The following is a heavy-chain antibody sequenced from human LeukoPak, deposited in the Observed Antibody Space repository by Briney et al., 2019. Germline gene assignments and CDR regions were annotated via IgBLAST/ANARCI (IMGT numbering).Heavy chain of an antibody. CDR2: ISGSGGST. Sequence: GGSLRLSCAASGFTFSSYAMSWVRQAPGKGLEWVSAISGSGGSTYYAASVKGRFTISRDNSENTLNLQMNTLTTEDTAVYYCAKGLRWFGEFYYNFFDHWGQGTLVTVSS. CDR1: GFTFSSYA. CDR3: AKGLRWFGEFYYNFFDH. J-gene: IGHJ4*02. D-gene: IGHD3-10*01. V-gene: IGHV3-23*01.